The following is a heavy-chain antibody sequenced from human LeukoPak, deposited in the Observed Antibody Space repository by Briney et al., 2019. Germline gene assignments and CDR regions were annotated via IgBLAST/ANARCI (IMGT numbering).Heavy chain of an antibody. V-gene: IGHV4-34*01. CDR3: ARDYYYYGSGSYGGNFDY. CDR1: GGSFSGYY. Sequence: SETLSLTCAVYGGSFSGYYGSWIRQPPGKGLEWIGEINHSGSTNYNPSLKSRVTISVDTSKNQFSLKLSSVTAADTAVYYCARDYYYYGSGSYGGNFDYWGQGTLVTVSS. D-gene: IGHD3-10*01. CDR2: INHSGST. J-gene: IGHJ4*02.